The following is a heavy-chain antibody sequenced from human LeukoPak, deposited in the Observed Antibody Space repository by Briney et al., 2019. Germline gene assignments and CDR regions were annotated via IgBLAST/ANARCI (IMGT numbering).Heavy chain of an antibody. CDR1: GGSISSYY. V-gene: IGHV4-59*01. Sequence: PSETLSLTCTVSGGSISSYYWSWIRQPPGKGLEWIGNIYYSGSTNYNPSLKSRVTMSVDTSKNQFSLKLSSVTAADTAVYYCARHQRGYSDAFDIWGQGTMVTVSS. CDR2: IYYSGST. D-gene: IGHD4-23*01. CDR3: ARHQRGYSDAFDI. J-gene: IGHJ3*02.